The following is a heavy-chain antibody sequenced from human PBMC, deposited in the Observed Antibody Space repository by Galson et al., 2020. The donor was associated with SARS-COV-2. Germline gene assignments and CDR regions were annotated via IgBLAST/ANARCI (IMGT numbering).Heavy chain of an antibody. CDR2: IYYSGST. CDR3: SRTAPLYGMDV. Sequence: SETLSLTCTVSGGSISSSSYYWRWIRQPPGKGLAWIGSIYYSGSTYYNPSLKSRVTISVDTSKNQFSLKLSSVTAADTAVYYCSRTAPLYGMDVCGQVTTVTVSS. D-gene: IGHD6-25*01. CDR1: GGSISSSSYY. J-gene: IGHJ6*02. V-gene: IGHV4-39*01.